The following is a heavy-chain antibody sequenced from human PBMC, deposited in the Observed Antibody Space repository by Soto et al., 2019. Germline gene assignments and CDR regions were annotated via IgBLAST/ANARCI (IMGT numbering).Heavy chain of an antibody. J-gene: IGHJ4*02. CDR1: GFTFNNAR. CDR3: TPNGAASVGTLSY. D-gene: IGHD1-26*01. V-gene: IGHV3-15*01. CDR2: ITTKAERGTT. Sequence: EVQLVESGGGLVEPGGSLRLSCAASGFTFNNARMSWVRQAPGKGLDWVGRITTKAERGTTDYAASVKGRFTLSRDDTSNTLFLQMNSLKTEDTAVYYCTPNGAASVGTLSYWGQGTLVTVSS.